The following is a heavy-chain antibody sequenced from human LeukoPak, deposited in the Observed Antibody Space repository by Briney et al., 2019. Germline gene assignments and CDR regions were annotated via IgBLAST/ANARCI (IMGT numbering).Heavy chain of an antibody. CDR2: IYSGGST. D-gene: IGHD5-12*01. V-gene: IGHV3-66*01. CDR3: AGYSGYDDFDY. J-gene: IGHJ4*02. CDR1: GFTVSSNY. Sequence: GGSLRLSCAASGFTVSSNYVSWVRQAPGKGLEWVSVIYSGGSTYYADSVKGRFTISRDNSKNTLYLQMNSLRAEDTAVYYCAGYSGYDDFDYWGQGTLVTVSS.